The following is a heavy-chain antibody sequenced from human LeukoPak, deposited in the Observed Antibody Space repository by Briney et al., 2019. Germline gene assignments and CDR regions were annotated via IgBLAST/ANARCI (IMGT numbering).Heavy chain of an antibody. CDR1: GGSISSYY. Sequence: PSETLSLTCTVSGGSISSYYWSWVRQPPGKGLEWIGYIYYSGSTNYNPSLKSRVTISVDTSKNQFSLKLTSVTAADTAVYYCARAIEVGAMTPFDYWGQGTLVTVSS. CDR3: ARAIEVGAMTPFDY. V-gene: IGHV4-59*08. D-gene: IGHD1-26*01. CDR2: IYYSGST. J-gene: IGHJ4*02.